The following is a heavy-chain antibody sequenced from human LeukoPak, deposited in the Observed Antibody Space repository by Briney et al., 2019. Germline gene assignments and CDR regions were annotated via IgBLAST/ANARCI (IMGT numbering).Heavy chain of an antibody. D-gene: IGHD3-9*01. J-gene: IGHJ4*02. CDR3: ARDRGYDILTGYYKGGIDY. CDR2: INSDGSST. Sequence: GGSLRLSCAGSGFSIRSYWMSRVRQAPGKGLVWVSRINSDGSSTSYADSVKGRFTISRDNAKNTLYLQMNSLRAEDTAVYYCARDRGYDILTGYYKGGIDYWGQGTLVTVSS. CDR1: GFSIRSYW. V-gene: IGHV3-74*01.